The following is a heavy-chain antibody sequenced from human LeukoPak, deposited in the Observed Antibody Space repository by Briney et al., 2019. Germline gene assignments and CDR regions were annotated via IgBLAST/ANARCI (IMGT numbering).Heavy chain of an antibody. V-gene: IGHV4-59*01. CDR2: IYYSGST. CDR3: ARRLRSRWYFDL. Sequence: SETLSLPCTVSGGSISSYYWIWIRQPPGKGLEWIGYIYYSGSTNYNPSLKSRVTISVDTSKNQFSLKLSSVTAADTAVYYCARRLRSRWYFDLWGRGTMVTVSS. J-gene: IGHJ2*01. D-gene: IGHD2-8*01. CDR1: GGSISSYY.